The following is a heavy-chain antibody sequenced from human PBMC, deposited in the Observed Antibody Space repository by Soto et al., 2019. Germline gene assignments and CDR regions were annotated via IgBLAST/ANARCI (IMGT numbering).Heavy chain of an antibody. CDR3: AKPPFNWNFAY. D-gene: IGHD1-20*01. CDR2: IHSNVGST. Sequence: GGSLRLSCAASGFTFSSYAMSWVRQAPGKGLEWVSTIHSNVGSTYYADSVKGRFTISRDNSRNTLYLLMNSLRAEDTAVYYCAKPPFNWNFAYWGQGTLVTVSS. CDR1: GFTFSSYA. J-gene: IGHJ4*02. V-gene: IGHV3-23*01.